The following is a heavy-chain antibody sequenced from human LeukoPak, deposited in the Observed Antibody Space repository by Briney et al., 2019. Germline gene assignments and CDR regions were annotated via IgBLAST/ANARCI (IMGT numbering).Heavy chain of an antibody. CDR1: GFTFSSYA. V-gene: IGHV3-23*01. D-gene: IGHD3-9*01. CDR3: AKGNFDWLSGEDY. J-gene: IGHJ4*02. Sequence: GGSLRLSCAASGFTFSSYAMSWVRQAPGKGLEWVSAISGSGGSTYYADSVKGRSTISRDNSKNTLYLQMNSLRAEDTAVYYCAKGNFDWLSGEDYWGQGTLVTVSS. CDR2: ISGSGGST.